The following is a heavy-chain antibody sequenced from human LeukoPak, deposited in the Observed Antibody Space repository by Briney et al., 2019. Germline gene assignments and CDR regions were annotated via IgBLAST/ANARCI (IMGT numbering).Heavy chain of an antibody. CDR1: GGSISGSSWF. J-gene: IGHJ4*02. CDR3: STYYFDSSGYLTGFDY. D-gene: IGHD3-22*01. V-gene: IGHV4-39*01. CDR2: VSSGGTT. Sequence: PSETLSLTCTVSGGSISGSSWFWGWSRQPPGKGLDWIGSVSSGGTTYYNPSFKSRVTISVGTSKTQFSLKLSTVTAADTAIYYCSTYYFDSSGYLTGFDYWGQGTLVTVSS.